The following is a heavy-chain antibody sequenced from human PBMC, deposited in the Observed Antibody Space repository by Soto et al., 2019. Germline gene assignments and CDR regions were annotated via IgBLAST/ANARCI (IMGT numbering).Heavy chain of an antibody. D-gene: IGHD3-3*01. J-gene: IGHJ5*02. V-gene: IGHV4-59*01. CDR2: IYYSGST. Sequence: XETLSLTCTGSGGSISSYYWSWIRQPPGKGLEWIGYIYYSGSTNYNPSLKRRVTISVDTSKNQFSLKLSSVTAADTAVYYCARDRIHRTIXGPVGTFDPWGQGTLVTVSS. CDR3: ARDRIHRTIXGPVGTFDP. CDR1: GGSISSYY.